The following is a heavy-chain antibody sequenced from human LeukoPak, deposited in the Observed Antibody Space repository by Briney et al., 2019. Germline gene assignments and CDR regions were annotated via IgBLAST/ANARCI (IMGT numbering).Heavy chain of an antibody. CDR2: ISGSGGST. J-gene: IGHJ3*02. Sequence: PGGSLRLSCAASGSTFNIYAMSWVRQPPRKGLEWVSGISGSGGSTYYADSVKGRFTISRDNSKNTVFLQMNSLRAEDTAVYYCAKDLKTLDAFDIWGQGTMVTVSS. CDR3: AKDLKTLDAFDI. V-gene: IGHV3-23*01. CDR1: GSTFNIYA.